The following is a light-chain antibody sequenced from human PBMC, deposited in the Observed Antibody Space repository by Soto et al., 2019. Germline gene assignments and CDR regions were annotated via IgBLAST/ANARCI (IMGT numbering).Light chain of an antibody. CDR2: SDN. Sequence: QSVLTQPPSASGTPGQRVTISCSGSSSNIGTNTVIWYQQLPGAAPKLLIYSDNQRPSGVPDRFAGSKSGTSASLAIRGVQAEDEADYYCAAWDVSLVVFGGGTKLTVL. CDR3: AAWDVSLVV. V-gene: IGLV1-44*01. CDR1: SSNIGTNT. J-gene: IGLJ2*01.